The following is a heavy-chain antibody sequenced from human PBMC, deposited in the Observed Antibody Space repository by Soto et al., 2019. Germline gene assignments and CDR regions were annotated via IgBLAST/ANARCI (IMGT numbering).Heavy chain of an antibody. J-gene: IGHJ6*02. CDR2: INHSGST. Sequence: SETLSLTCAVYGGSFSGYYWSWIRQPPGKGLEWIGEINHSGSTNYNPSLKSRVTISVDTSKNQFSLKLSSVTAADTAVYYCARFITTSLVYHLPLPDRYGMDVWRQGTTVTVSS. V-gene: IGHV4-34*01. CDR1: GGSFSGYY. CDR3: ARFITTSLVYHLPLPDRYGMDV. D-gene: IGHD3-22*01.